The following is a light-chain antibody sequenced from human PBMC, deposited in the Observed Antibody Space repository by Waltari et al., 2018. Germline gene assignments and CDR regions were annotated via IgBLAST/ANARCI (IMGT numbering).Light chain of an antibody. J-gene: IGKJ2*03. CDR3: QQYNNWPPVS. CDR2: DAS. Sequence: EIVMTQSPAYLSVSPRERATLSCRASQSVGNNLAWYQQKRGQAPRLLIYDASTRTTGTPDRFSGRGSGTEFTLTISSLQSEDFAVYFCQQYNNWPPVSFGQGTKLEIK. V-gene: IGKV3-15*01. CDR1: QSVGNN.